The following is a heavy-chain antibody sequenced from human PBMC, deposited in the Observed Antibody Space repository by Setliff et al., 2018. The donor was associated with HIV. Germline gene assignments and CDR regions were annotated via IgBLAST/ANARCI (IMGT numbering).Heavy chain of an antibody. CDR2: ISTYNGNT. J-gene: IGHJ4*02. D-gene: IGHD1-1*01. V-gene: IGHV1-18*01. CDR3: ARDGFVDRPTGTTHLDS. CDR1: GYTFMNFG. Sequence: VASVKVSCKASGYTFMNFGISWARQAPGQGLEWMGWISTYNGNTNYAQKFQGRVTLTTDTSTTTAYMELRSLRSDDTALYYCARDGFVDRPTGTTHLDSWGQGTLVTVSS.